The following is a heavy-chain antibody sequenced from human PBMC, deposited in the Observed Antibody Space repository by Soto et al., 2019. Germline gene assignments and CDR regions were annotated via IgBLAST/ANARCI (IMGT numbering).Heavy chain of an antibody. D-gene: IGHD3-10*01. CDR3: ARDGPYYYGSRMDV. V-gene: IGHV3-53*04. Sequence: EVQLVESGGGLVQAGGSLRLSCVASGIPVSSNYMTWVRQAPGKGLEWVSVLHSGGDTYYANSVKGRFTISRHDSTNTLYLQMNSLTPEDTAVYYCARDGPYYYGSRMDVWGQGTTVTVSS. CDR1: GIPVSSNY. J-gene: IGHJ6*02. CDR2: LHSGGDT.